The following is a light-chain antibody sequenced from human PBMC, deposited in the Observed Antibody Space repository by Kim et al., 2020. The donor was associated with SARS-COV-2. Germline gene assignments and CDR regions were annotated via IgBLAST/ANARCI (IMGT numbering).Light chain of an antibody. V-gene: IGKV3-20*01. CDR1: LRGNSNY. Sequence: LPPGDRAALSCRASLRGNSNYLAWYQQKPGQVPRLLIYEASTRTTGVPDRFSGSGSGTDFTLTINRLEPEDFAVYYCQQYGDPITFGQGTRLEIK. J-gene: IGKJ5*01. CDR3: QQYGDPIT. CDR2: EAS.